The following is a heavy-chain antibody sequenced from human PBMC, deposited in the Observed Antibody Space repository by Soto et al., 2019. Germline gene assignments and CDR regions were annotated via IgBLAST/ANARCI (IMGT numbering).Heavy chain of an antibody. D-gene: IGHD6-19*01. Sequence: QVTLKESGPVLVKPTETLTLRCTVSGLSITDSEMGVSWIRHPPGQPLEWLAHIDSSGEKSYRTFLKIRLAISKDTSKSQIVLTMTNMDPADTATYYCARRHLAVAVSPWFDPWGQGIPVTVSS. CDR2: IDSSGEK. J-gene: IGHJ5*02. V-gene: IGHV2-26*01. CDR1: GLSITDSEMG. CDR3: ARRHLAVAVSPWFDP.